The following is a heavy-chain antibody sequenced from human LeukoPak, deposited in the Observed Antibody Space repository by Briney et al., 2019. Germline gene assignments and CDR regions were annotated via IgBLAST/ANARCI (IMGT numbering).Heavy chain of an antibody. V-gene: IGHV3-30-3*01. Sequence: GGSLRLSCAASGFTFSSYAMHWVRQAPGKGLEWVAVISYDGSNKYYADSVKGRFTISRGNSKNTLYLQMNSLRAEDTAVYYCARSARGYGDSIYEVDYWGQGTLVTVSS. CDR3: ARSARGYGDSIYEVDY. D-gene: IGHD4-17*01. J-gene: IGHJ4*02. CDR1: GFTFSSYA. CDR2: ISYDGSNK.